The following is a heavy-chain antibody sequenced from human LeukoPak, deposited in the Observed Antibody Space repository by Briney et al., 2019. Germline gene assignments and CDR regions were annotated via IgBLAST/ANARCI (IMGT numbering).Heavy chain of an antibody. J-gene: IGHJ4*02. V-gene: IGHV3-7*01. CDR3: AKSGKILGY. Sequence: PGGSLRLSCAASGFIFSSYWMSWVRQAPGKGLEWVANIKQDGSEKYYVDSVKGRFTISRDNAKNSLYLQMNNLRPEDTAVYYCAKSGKILGYWGQGTLVTVSS. D-gene: IGHD2-2*03. CDR1: GFIFSSYW. CDR2: IKQDGSEK.